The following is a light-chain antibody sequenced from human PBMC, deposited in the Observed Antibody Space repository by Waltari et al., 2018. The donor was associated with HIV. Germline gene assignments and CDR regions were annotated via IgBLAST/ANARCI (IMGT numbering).Light chain of an antibody. V-gene: IGKV1-5*03. Sequence: DIQITPSPSTLSSSVGDRVTLTCRASQSIGNWLAWYQQKPGRAPKVLIYKASSLQSGVPSRFSGRGSETEFTLTISSLQPDDFATYYCQQISSASRTFGGGTKVEIK. CDR1: QSIGNW. CDR3: QQISSASRT. CDR2: KAS. J-gene: IGKJ4*01.